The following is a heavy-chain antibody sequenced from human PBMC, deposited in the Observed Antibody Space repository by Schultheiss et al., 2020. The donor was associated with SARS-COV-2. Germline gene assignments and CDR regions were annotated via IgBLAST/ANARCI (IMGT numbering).Heavy chain of an antibody. D-gene: IGHD1/OR15-1a*01. CDR2: ISYDGSNK. J-gene: IGHJ4*02. Sequence: GGSLRLSCAASGFTFSSYAMHWVRQAPGKGLEWVAVISYDGSNKYYADSVKGRFTISRDNSKNTLYLQMNSLRAEDTAVYYCARVRRTWHFDYWGQGTLVTVSS. CDR3: ARVRRTWHFDY. V-gene: IGHV3-30*04. CDR1: GFTFSSYA.